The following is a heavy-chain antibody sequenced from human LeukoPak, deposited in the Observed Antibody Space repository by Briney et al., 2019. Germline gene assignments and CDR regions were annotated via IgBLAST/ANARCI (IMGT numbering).Heavy chain of an antibody. J-gene: IGHJ4*02. D-gene: IGHD6-13*01. V-gene: IGHV1-69*05. Sequence: SVKVSCKASGGTFISYAITWVRQAPGQGLEWMGRIIPIFGTANYAQKFQGRVTITTDESTSTAYMELSTLRSDDTAVYYCARERPPGDSSNWFLEGYFDIWGQGTLVTVSS. CDR2: IIPIFGTA. CDR3: ARERPPGDSSNWFLEGYFDI. CDR1: GGTFISYA.